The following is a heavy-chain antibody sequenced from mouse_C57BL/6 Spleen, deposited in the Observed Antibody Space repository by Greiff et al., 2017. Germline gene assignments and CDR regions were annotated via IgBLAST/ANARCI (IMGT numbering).Heavy chain of an antibody. V-gene: IGHV1-69*01. CDR3: ARTETAQATWDAMDY. CDR2: IDPSDSYT. J-gene: IGHJ4*01. CDR1: GYTFTSYW. Sequence: QVQLQQPGAELVMPGASVKLSCKASGYTFTSYWMHWVKQRPGQGLEWIGEIDPSDSYTNYNQKFKGKSTLTVDKSSSTAYMQLSSLTSEDSAVYYCARTETAQATWDAMDYWGQGTSVTVSS. D-gene: IGHD3-2*02.